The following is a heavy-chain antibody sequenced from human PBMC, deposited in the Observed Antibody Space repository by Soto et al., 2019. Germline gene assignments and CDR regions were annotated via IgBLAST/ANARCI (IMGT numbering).Heavy chain of an antibody. Sequence: GASVKVSCKASGYTFTSYGISWVRQAPGQGLEWMGWISAYNGNTNYAQKLQGRVTMTTDTSTSTAYMELRSLRSDDTAVYYCARDSYPSSSPQEIYYYYGMDVWGQGTTVTVSS. CDR2: ISAYNGNT. J-gene: IGHJ6*02. CDR1: GYTFTSYG. D-gene: IGHD6-13*01. CDR3: ARDSYPSSSPQEIYYYYGMDV. V-gene: IGHV1-18*01.